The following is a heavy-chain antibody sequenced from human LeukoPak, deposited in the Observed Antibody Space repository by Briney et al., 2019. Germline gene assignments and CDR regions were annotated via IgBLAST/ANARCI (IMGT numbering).Heavy chain of an antibody. V-gene: IGHV3-53*01. CDR3: AKEAVVVMEWYFDL. Sequence: GGSLRLSCAASGFTVSSNYMSWVRQAPGKGLEWVSVIYSGGSTYYADSVKGRFTISRDNSKNTLYLQMNSLRAEDTAVYYCAKEAVVVMEWYFDLWGRGTLVTVSS. J-gene: IGHJ2*01. CDR1: GFTVSSNY. D-gene: IGHD2-15*01. CDR2: IYSGGST.